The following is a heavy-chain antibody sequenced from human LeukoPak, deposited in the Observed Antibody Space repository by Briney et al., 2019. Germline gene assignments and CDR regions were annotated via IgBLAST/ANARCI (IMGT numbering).Heavy chain of an antibody. D-gene: IGHD1-14*01. J-gene: IGHJ4*02. V-gene: IGHV4-59*08. CDR2: IYYGGST. CDR3: ARGSGPDYFDY. Sequence: PSETLSLTCIVSGGSISSYYWSWIRQPPGKGLEWIGYIYYGGSTSYNPSLKSRGTISVDTSKNEFSLKLSSVTAADTAVYYCARGSGPDYFDYWGQGTLVTVST. CDR1: GGSISSYY.